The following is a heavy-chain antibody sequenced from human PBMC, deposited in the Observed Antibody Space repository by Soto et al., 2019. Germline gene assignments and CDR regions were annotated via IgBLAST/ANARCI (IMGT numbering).Heavy chain of an antibody. CDR1: GFTFSDSY. V-gene: IGHV3-11*01. CDR2: ISGSGDTI. J-gene: IGHJ4*02. Sequence: QVQLVESGGGLVQPGGSLRLSCAASGFTFSDSYMTWIRQAPGKGLEWISNISGSGDTIYYADSVKGRFTVSRDNAKNSLYLQMNSLRAEDTAVYYCASDPYYYASEYWGQGTLVTVSS. D-gene: IGHD3-10*01. CDR3: ASDPYYYASEY.